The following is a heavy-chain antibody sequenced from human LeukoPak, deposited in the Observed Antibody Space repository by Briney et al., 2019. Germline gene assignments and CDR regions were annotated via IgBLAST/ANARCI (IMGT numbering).Heavy chain of an antibody. CDR1: GFTLSSYD. Sequence: GGSLRLSCAASGFTLSSYDMNWVRQAPGKGLEWVAVIWYDGSNKYYADSVKGRFTISRDNSKNTLYLQMNSLRAGDTAVYYCAVATQQLVPYYWGQGTLVTVSS. CDR3: AVATQQLVPYY. CDR2: IWYDGSNK. V-gene: IGHV3-33*08. J-gene: IGHJ4*02. D-gene: IGHD6-13*01.